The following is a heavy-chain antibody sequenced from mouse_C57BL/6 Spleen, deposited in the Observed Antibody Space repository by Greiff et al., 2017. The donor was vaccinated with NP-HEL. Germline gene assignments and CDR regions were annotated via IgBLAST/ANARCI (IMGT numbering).Heavy chain of an antibody. D-gene: IGHD1-1*01. CDR2: INPSTGGT. V-gene: IGHV1-42*01. Sequence: VHVKQSGPELVKPGASVKISCKASGYSFTGYYMNWVKQSPEKSLEWIGEINPSTGGTTYNQKFKAKATLTVDKSSSTAYMQLKSLTSEDSAVYYCARRHYGSSYQAWFAYWGQGTLVTVSA. CDR1: GYSFTGYY. J-gene: IGHJ3*01. CDR3: ARRHYGSSYQAWFAY.